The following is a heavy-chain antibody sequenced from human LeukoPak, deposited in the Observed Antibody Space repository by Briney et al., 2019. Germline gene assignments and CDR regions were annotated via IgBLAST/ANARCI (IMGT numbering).Heavy chain of an antibody. V-gene: IGHV3-7*01. Sequence: GSLRLSCAASGFTFNSYWMSWVRQAPGKGLEWVANIKQDVNEKYYVDSVKGRFTISRDNAKNSLYLQMNSLRAEDTAVYYCAKDTVEYYYDSSGYLTHDYWGQGTLVTVSS. CDR1: GFTFNSYW. J-gene: IGHJ4*02. D-gene: IGHD3-22*01. CDR2: IKQDVNEK. CDR3: AKDTVEYYYDSSGYLTHDY.